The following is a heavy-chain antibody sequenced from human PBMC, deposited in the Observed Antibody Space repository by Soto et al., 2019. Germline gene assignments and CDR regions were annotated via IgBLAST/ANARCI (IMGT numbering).Heavy chain of an antibody. V-gene: IGHV1-3*01. CDR3: ARSIVVVTSFDY. J-gene: IGHJ4*02. CDR2: INAGNGNT. D-gene: IGHD3-22*01. CDR1: GYTFTSYA. Sequence: ASVKVSCKASGYTFTSYAMHWVRQAPGQRLEWMGWINAGNGNTKYSQKFEGRVTITRDTSASTAYMELSSLRSEDTAVYYCARSIVVVTSFDYWGQGTLVTVSS.